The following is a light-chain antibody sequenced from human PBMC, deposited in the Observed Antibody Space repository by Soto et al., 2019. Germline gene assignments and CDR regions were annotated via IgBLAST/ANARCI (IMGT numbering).Light chain of an antibody. CDR3: CSYAGSSYV. V-gene: IGLV2-11*01. J-gene: IGLJ1*01. CDR1: SSDVGGYNY. Sequence: QSLLPHPRSLSGSPGQSVTISCTGTSSDVGGYNYVSWYQQHPGKAPKLMIYDVSKRPSGVPDRFSGSKSGNTASLTISGLQAEDEADYYCCSYAGSSYVFGTGTKVTGL. CDR2: DVS.